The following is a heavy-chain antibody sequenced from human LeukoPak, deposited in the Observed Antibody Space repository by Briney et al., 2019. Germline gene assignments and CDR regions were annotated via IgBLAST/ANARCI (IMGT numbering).Heavy chain of an antibody. CDR2: INPSGGST. CDR3: ARDRVGGYFDWLFPFDY. CDR1: GYTFTNYY. Sequence: ASVKVSCKASGYTFTNYYIHWVRQAPGQGLECMGIINPSGGSTSYAQKFQGRVTMTRDMSTSTAYMELRSLRSDDTAVYYCARDRVGGYFDWLFPFDYWGQGTLVTVSS. V-gene: IGHV1-46*01. J-gene: IGHJ4*02. D-gene: IGHD3-9*01.